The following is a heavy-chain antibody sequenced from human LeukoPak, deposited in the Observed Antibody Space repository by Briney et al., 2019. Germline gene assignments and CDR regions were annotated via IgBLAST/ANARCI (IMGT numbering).Heavy chain of an antibody. D-gene: IGHD4-17*01. CDR1: QFKFSNYG. Sequence: GGSLRLSCATSQFKFSNYGMTWVRQPPGKGLEWVSSITGSGSRAQYADSVQGRFTISRDNSKNTLYLQMNNLRAEDTAVYYCAKDPNGDYIGTFDIWGQGIMVTVSS. V-gene: IGHV3-23*01. J-gene: IGHJ3*02. CDR2: ITGSGSRA. CDR3: AKDPNGDYIGTFDI.